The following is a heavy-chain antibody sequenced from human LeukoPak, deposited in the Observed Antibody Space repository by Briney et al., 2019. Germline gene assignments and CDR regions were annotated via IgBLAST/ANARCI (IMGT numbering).Heavy chain of an antibody. J-gene: IGHJ4*02. V-gene: IGHV1-3*01. CDR2: INAGNGNT. Sequence: GASVKVSRKASGYTFTSYAMHWVRQAPGQRLEWMGWINAGNGNTKYSQKFQGRVTITRDTSASTAYMELSSLRSEDTAVYYCARAWLGYCSGGSCYHDYWSQGTLVTVSS. CDR3: ARAWLGYCSGGSCYHDY. CDR1: GYTFTSYA. D-gene: IGHD2-15*01.